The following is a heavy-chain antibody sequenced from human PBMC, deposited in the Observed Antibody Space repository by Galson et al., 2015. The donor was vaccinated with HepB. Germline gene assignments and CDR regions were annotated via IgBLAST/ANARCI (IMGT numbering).Heavy chain of an antibody. Sequence: SCKASGYTFTSYGISWVRQAPGQGLEWMGWISAYNGNTNYAQKLQGRVTMTTDTSTSTAYMELRSLRSDDTAVYYCAKMAREGATRWYPTLWGQGTLVTVST. V-gene: IGHV1-18*01. D-gene: IGHD1-26*01. CDR1: GYTFTSYG. CDR2: ISAYNGNT. J-gene: IGHJ4*02. CDR3: AKMAREGATRWYPTL.